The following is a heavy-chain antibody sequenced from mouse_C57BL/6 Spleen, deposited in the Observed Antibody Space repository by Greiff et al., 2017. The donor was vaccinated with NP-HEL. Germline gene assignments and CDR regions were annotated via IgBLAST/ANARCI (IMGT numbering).Heavy chain of an antibody. CDR3: ARNSNYVCDY. J-gene: IGHJ2*01. D-gene: IGHD2-5*01. CDR1: GYTFTDYY. CDR2: IYPGSGNT. Sequence: QVQLQQSGAELVRPGASVKLSCKASGYTFTDYYINWVKQRPGQGLEWIARIYPGSGNTYYNEKFKGKATLTAEKSSSTAYMQLSSLTSEDSAVYFCARNSNYVCDYWGQGTTLTVSS. V-gene: IGHV1-76*01.